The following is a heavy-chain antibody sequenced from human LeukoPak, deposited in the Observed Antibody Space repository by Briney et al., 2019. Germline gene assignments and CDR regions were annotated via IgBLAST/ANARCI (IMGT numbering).Heavy chain of an antibody. D-gene: IGHD2-2*01. V-gene: IGHV3-11*01. CDR2: ISSRGSSI. J-gene: IGHJ5*02. CDR3: ARRPHYRYCSSTSCPSWFDP. Sequence: GGSLRLSCAASGFTFSDYYMGWIRQAPGKGLEWVSYISSRGSSIYYADSVRGRFTLSRDNAKNSLFLQMSSLRAEDTAVYYCARRPHYRYCSSTSCPSWFDPWGQGTLVTVSS. CDR1: GFTFSDYY.